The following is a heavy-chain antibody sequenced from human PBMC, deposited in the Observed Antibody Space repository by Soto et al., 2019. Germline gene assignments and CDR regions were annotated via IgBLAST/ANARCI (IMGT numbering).Heavy chain of an antibody. J-gene: IGHJ5*02. CDR3: ARQSGGSGWYSWFDP. CDR2: INPKNGAT. D-gene: IGHD6-19*01. V-gene: IGHV1-2*02. CDR1: GYIFSDHY. Sequence: ASVKVSCKASGYIFSDHYMHWVRQAPGQGLEWMGWINPKNGATKYAQKFQGRVTVTRDTSINTAYMDLSRLRSDDTAVYYCARQSGGSGWYSWFDPRGQGTLVTVSS.